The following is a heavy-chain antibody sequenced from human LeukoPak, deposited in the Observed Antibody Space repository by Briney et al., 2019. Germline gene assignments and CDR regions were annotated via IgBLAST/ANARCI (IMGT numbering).Heavy chain of an antibody. CDR3: ARAGDSSSWYFGYFDL. CDR1: GDSIISSRW. D-gene: IGHD6-13*01. CDR2: INHSGST. J-gene: IGHJ2*01. V-gene: IGHV4-4*02. Sequence: SETLSLTCAVSGDSIISSRWWSWVRQPPGKGLEWIGEINHSGSTNYNPSLKSRVTISVDTSKNQFSLKLSSVTAADTAVYYCARAGDSSSWYFGYFDLWGRGTLVTVSS.